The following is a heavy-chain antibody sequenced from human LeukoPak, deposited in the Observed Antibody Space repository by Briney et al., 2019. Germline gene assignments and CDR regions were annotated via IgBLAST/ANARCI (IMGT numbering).Heavy chain of an antibody. CDR2: ISSSSSYI. CDR3: ARDPGGGIVGATFRSLNY. Sequence: GGSLRLSCAASGFTFSSYSMNWVRQAPGKGLEWVSSISSSSSYIYYADSVKGRFTISRDNAKNSLYLQVNSLRAEDTAVYYCARDPGGGIVGATFRSLNYWGQGTLVTVSS. CDR1: GFTFSSYS. D-gene: IGHD1-26*01. J-gene: IGHJ4*02. V-gene: IGHV3-21*01.